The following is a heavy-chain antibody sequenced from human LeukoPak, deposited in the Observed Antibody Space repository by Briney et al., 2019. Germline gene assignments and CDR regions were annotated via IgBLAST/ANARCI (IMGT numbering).Heavy chain of an antibody. D-gene: IGHD1-26*01. V-gene: IGHV3-53*01. CDR2: LFGGDTI. Sequence: GGSLRLSCAAPEFSVSAHYMSWVRQAPGKGLEWVSTLFGGDTIDYTDSVKGRFTISRDNSGNTLYLQMNNLRADDTAVYYCAGRRGSSFDYWGRGTQVIVSS. CDR1: EFSVSAHY. J-gene: IGHJ4*02. CDR3: AGRRGSSFDY.